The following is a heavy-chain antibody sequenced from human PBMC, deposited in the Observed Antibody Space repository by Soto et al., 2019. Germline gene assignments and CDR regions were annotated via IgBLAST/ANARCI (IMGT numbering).Heavy chain of an antibody. V-gene: IGHV1-2*04. CDR3: ARRAYNILGGGDYGMDV. D-gene: IGHD3-9*01. CDR1: GYTFTGYD. CDR2: INPNSGGT. Sequence: GASVKVSCKASGYTFTGYDMHWVRQAPGQGLEWMGGINPNSGGTNYAQKCQGWATRTRDTSISTAYMELRRLSSDDTAVYYCARRAYNILGGGDYGMDVWGQGTTVTVSS. J-gene: IGHJ6*02.